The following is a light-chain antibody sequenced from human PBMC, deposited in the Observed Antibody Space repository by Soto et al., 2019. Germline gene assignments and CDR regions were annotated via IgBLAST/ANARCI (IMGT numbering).Light chain of an antibody. CDR1: QGVSRS. Sequence: AIQLTQSPSSLSASVGDRVTITCRASQGVSRSLAWYQQKPGTAPKLLIYDASDLESGVPSRFRGSGSGTDFTLTISRLQPEDFATYYCQQFNNYPLTFGQGTRLEIK. V-gene: IGKV1D-13*01. CDR3: QQFNNYPLT. CDR2: DAS. J-gene: IGKJ5*01.